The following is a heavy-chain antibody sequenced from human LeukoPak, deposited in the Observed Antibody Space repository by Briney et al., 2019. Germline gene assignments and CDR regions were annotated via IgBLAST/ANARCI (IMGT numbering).Heavy chain of an antibody. Sequence: GGSLRLSCVASGFTFSSYSMNWVRQAPGKGLEWVSSISSSSSYKYYTDSVKGRFTISRDKAKNSLYLQMNSLRAEDTAVYFWARSAAGTYYWGQGTLVTVSS. J-gene: IGHJ4*02. D-gene: IGHD1-1*01. V-gene: IGHV3-21*01. CDR1: GFTFSSYS. CDR2: ISSSSSYK. CDR3: ARSAAGTYY.